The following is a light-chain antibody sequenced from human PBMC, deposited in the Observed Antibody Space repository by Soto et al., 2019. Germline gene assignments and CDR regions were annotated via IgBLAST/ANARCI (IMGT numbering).Light chain of an antibody. CDR3: GTWDSSLSGYA. CDR2: DNN. CDR1: NSNLGNNY. Sequence: QSVLTQPPSVSAAPGQKVTISCSGSNSNLGNNYVSWYQQPPGTAPKLPIYDNNKRPPWIPDRFSGSKSDTSATLDITGLQTGDEADYYCGTWDSSLSGYAFGTGTKLTVL. V-gene: IGLV1-51*01. J-gene: IGLJ1*01.